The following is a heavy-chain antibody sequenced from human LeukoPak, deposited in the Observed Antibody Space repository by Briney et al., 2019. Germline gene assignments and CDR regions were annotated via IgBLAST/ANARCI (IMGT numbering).Heavy chain of an antibody. V-gene: IGHV1-69*06. Sequence: ASVKVSCKASGGTFSSYAISWVRQAPGQGLEWMGGIIPIFGTANYAQKFQGRVTITADKSTSTAYMELSSLRSEDTAVYYCARYSTGSSSSGYYYYYYMDVWGKGTTVTVSS. J-gene: IGHJ6*03. CDR1: GGTFSSYA. D-gene: IGHD6-6*01. CDR3: ARYSTGSSSSGYYYYYYMDV. CDR2: IIPIFGTA.